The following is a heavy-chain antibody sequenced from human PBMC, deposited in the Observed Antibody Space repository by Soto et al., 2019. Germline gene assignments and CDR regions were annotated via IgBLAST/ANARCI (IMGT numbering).Heavy chain of an antibody. CDR1: GFSLSTSGVG. CDR2: IYWDDDK. D-gene: IGHD3-9*01. J-gene: IGHJ3*02. V-gene: IGHV2-5*02. CDR3: AHRSQEVYFDASDAFDI. Sequence: QITLKESGPTLVKPTQTLTLTCTFSGFSLSTSGVGVGWIRQPPGKALEWLALIYWDDDKRYSPSLKSRLTITKDTSKNQVVLTMTNMDPVDTATYYCAHRSQEVYFDASDAFDIWGQGTMVTVSS.